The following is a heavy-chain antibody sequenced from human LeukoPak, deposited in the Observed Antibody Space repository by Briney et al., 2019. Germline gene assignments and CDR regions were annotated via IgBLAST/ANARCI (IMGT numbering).Heavy chain of an antibody. Sequence: GGSLRLSCAASGFTFSGYAMHWVRQAPGKGLEWVAVISYDGSNKYYADSVKGRFTISRDNSKNTLYLQMNSLRAEDTAVYYCARGIAYYFDYWGQGTLVTVSS. CDR3: ARGIAYYFDY. J-gene: IGHJ4*02. V-gene: IGHV3-30-3*01. CDR1: GFTFSGYA. D-gene: IGHD2-15*01. CDR2: ISYDGSNK.